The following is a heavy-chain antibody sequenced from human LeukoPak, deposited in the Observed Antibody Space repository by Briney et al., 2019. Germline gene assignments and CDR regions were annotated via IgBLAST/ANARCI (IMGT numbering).Heavy chain of an antibody. Sequence: GGSLRLSCTASGFIFGDYAMSWVRQAPGKGLEWLSYISSSGNIKYYTDSVKGRFTISRDNAKNSLYLQMNSLRAEDTAVYYCANFQWLRYFAFWGQGTLVTVSS. V-gene: IGHV3-11*01. J-gene: IGHJ4*02. CDR3: ANFQWLRYFAF. CDR2: ISSSGNIK. D-gene: IGHD5-12*01. CDR1: GFIFGDYA.